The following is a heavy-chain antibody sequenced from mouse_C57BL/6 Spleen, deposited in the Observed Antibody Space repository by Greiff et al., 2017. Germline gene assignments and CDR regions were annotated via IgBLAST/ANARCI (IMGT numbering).Heavy chain of an antibody. J-gene: IGHJ2*01. Sequence: EVKLQESGPGLVKPSQSLSLTCSVTGYSITSGYYWNWIRQFPGNKLEWMGYISYDGSNNYNPSLKNRISITRDTSKNQFFLKLNSVTTEDTATYYCAMDDGYYDYWGQGTTLTVSS. D-gene: IGHD2-3*01. CDR3: AMDDGYYDY. V-gene: IGHV3-6*01. CDR1: GYSITSGYY. CDR2: ISYDGSN.